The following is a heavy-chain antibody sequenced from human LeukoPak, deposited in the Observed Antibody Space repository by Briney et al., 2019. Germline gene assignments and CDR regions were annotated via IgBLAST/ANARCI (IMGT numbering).Heavy chain of an antibody. CDR3: AKWGAAYDFWSGYLPNWFDP. Sequence: GGSLRLSCAASGFTFSSYAMSWVRQAPGKGMEWVSAISGSGGSTYYADSVKGRFTISRENSKNTVYLQMNSLRAEDTAVYYCAKWGAAYDFWSGYLPNWFDPWGQGTLVTVSS. V-gene: IGHV3-23*01. J-gene: IGHJ5*02. CDR2: ISGSGGST. CDR1: GFTFSSYA. D-gene: IGHD3-3*01.